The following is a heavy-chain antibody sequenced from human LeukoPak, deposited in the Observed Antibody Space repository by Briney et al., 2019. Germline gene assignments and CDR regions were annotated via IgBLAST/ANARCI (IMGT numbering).Heavy chain of an antibody. Sequence: GGSLRLSCAASGFSFSSYEMNWVRQAPGKGLEWVSYIGSSGSTVYYADSVKGRFTISRDNAKNSLYLQMNSLRAEDTAVYYCAKDPYYYGSGSYENWGQGTLVTVSS. D-gene: IGHD3-10*01. J-gene: IGHJ4*02. CDR3: AKDPYYYGSGSYEN. CDR2: IGSSGSTV. CDR1: GFSFSSYE. V-gene: IGHV3-48*03.